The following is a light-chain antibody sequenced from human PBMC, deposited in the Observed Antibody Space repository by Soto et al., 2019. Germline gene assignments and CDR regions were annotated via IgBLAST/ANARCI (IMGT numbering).Light chain of an antibody. CDR3: CSYAGRYTYV. CDR1: SSDVGGYNY. Sequence: QSALTQPRSVSGSPGQSVTISCIGASSDVGGYNYVSWYQQHPGKAPKLMIYDVSKRPSGVPDRFSGSKSGNTASLTISGLQTQDEADYYCCSYAGRYTYVFGTGTKLTVL. J-gene: IGLJ1*01. CDR2: DVS. V-gene: IGLV2-11*01.